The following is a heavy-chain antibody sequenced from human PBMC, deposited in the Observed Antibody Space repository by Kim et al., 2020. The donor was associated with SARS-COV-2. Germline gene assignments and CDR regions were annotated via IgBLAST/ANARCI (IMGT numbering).Heavy chain of an antibody. CDR3: AKDVSIAAAGPQGDY. D-gene: IGHD6-13*01. V-gene: IGHV1-69*04. Sequence: QKFQGRVTITADKSTSTAYMELSSLRSEDTAVYYCAKDVSIAAAGPQGDYWGQGTLVTVSS. J-gene: IGHJ4*02.